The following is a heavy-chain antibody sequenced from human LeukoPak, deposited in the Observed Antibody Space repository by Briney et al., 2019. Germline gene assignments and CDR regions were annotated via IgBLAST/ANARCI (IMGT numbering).Heavy chain of an antibody. D-gene: IGHD3-10*01. CDR1: GFDFSIYR. V-gene: IGHV3-48*03. J-gene: IGHJ3*02. CDR2: IHLSGTPT. CDR3: AGRRDYYYGSGSTTRGAFDI. Sequence: GGSLRLFCAASGFDFSIYRMNWVRQAPGKGLEWVSYIHLSGTPTHYAEPVKGRFSISRDNVKNSLYLQMDNLRAEDTAVYYCAGRRDYYYGSGSTTRGAFDIWGQGTMVTVSS.